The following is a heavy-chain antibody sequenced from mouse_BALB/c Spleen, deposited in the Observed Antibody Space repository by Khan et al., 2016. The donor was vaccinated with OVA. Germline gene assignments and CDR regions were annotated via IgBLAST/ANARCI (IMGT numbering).Heavy chain of an antibody. CDR2: ISPGSGDT. J-gene: IGHJ3*01. Sequence: QVQLKQSGAELARPGASVKLSCKASGYTFTDYYINWVKQRTGQGLEWIGEISPGSGDTYYNEKFKGKATLTADKSSSTVYMQLSSLTAEASAVSVCARRNYFGYTFAYWGQGTLVTVSA. D-gene: IGHD1-2*01. CDR3: ARRNYFGYTFAY. CDR1: GYTFTDYY. V-gene: IGHV1-77*01.